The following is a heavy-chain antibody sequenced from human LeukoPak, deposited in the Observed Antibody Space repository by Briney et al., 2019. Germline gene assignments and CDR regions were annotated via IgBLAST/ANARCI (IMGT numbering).Heavy chain of an antibody. CDR2: IHSGGIT. CDR1: GFTVSNIC. V-gene: IGHV3-53*01. Sequence: PGGSLRLSCAASGFTVSNICMSWVRQAPGTGLEWVSIIHSGGITHYADSVKGRFTISRDNSKNTLYLQMNSLRAEDTAVYYCVRDRGIASTGGYGMDVWGQGTTVTVSS. D-gene: IGHD6-13*01. CDR3: VRDRGIASTGGYGMDV. J-gene: IGHJ6*02.